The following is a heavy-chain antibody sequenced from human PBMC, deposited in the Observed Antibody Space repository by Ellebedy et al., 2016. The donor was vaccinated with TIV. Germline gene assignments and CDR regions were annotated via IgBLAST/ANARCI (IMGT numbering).Heavy chain of an antibody. CDR2: ISGSANTR. J-gene: IGHJ4*02. D-gene: IGHD3-10*01. CDR1: GFTFSDYY. CDR3: ARELRTMLRGAYLGY. Sequence: GESLKISCAASGFTFSDYYMSWIRQAPGKGREWVSYISGSANTRHYTDSVRGRFIVSRDNAKNSLYLQMNSLRAEDTAVYYCARELRTMLRGAYLGYWGQGTLVTVSS. V-gene: IGHV3-11*01.